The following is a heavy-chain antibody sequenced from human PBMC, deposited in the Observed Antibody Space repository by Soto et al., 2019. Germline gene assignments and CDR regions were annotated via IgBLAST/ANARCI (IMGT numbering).Heavy chain of an antibody. J-gene: IGHJ4*02. CDR3: ARGWGSGVFDY. V-gene: IGHV4-34*01. Sequence: QVQLQQWGAGLLKPSETLSLTCAVFGVSFSGYYWNWIRQPPGKGLEWIGEINHSGSTNYNPSLNRRVTIPVDSSKNQFSLKLSSVTAADTAVYSCARGWGSGVFDYWGQGTLVTVSS. D-gene: IGHD6-19*01. CDR2: INHSGST. CDR1: GVSFSGYY.